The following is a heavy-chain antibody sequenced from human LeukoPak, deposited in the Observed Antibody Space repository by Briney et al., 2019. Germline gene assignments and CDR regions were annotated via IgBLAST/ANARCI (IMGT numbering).Heavy chain of an antibody. CDR1: GFTFSNYG. CDR3: AKDSSPGNYFDY. J-gene: IGHJ4*02. V-gene: IGHV3-30*18. CDR2: ISYDGSNQ. D-gene: IGHD2-2*01. Sequence: PGRSLRLSCAASGFTFSNYGMHWVRQAPGKGLEWVAVISYDGSNQYYADSVKGRFTISRDNSKNTLYLQMNSLRAEDTAVYYCAKDSSPGNYFDYWGQGTLVTVSS.